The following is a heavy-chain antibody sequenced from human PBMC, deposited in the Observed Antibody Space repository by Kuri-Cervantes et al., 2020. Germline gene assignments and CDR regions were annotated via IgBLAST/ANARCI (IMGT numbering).Heavy chain of an antibody. Sequence: LVKVSCKASGYTFTGYYMHWVRQAPGQALEWMGWITPFNGNTNYAQKFQDRVTITRDRSMSTAYMELSSLRSEDTAVYYCARGRNYYSLYYYMDVWGKGTTVTVSS. D-gene: IGHD3-10*01. V-gene: IGHV1-45*02. CDR3: ARGRNYYSLYYYMDV. CDR1: GYTFTGYY. CDR2: ITPFNGNT. J-gene: IGHJ6*03.